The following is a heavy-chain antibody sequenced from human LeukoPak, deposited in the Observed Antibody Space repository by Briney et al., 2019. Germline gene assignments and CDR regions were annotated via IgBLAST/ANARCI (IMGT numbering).Heavy chain of an antibody. V-gene: IGHV1-2*02. CDR1: GGTFTGYY. J-gene: IGHJ6*03. CDR2: INPNSGGT. D-gene: IGHD7-27*01. CDR3: ARASGDYYYYYMDV. Sequence: ASVKVSCKASGGTFTGYYMHWVRQAPGQGLEWMGWINPNSGGTNYAQKFQGRVTMTRDTSISTAYMELSRLRSDDTAVYYCARASGDYYYYYMDVWGKGTTVTVSS.